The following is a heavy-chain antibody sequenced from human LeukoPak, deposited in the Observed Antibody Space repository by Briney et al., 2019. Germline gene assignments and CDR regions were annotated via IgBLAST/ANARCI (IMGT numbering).Heavy chain of an antibody. Sequence: PSETLSLTCTVSGGSLINYYWSWIRQPPGKGLEWIGNIYYSGTTNYNPSLKSRVTISVDTSKNQFSLKLSSVTAADTAVYYCARDPPPEYSSSRLAEGAFDIWGQGTMVTVSS. CDR3: ARDPPPEYSSSRLAEGAFDI. D-gene: IGHD6-6*01. CDR2: IYYSGTT. CDR1: GGSLINYY. V-gene: IGHV4-59*01. J-gene: IGHJ3*02.